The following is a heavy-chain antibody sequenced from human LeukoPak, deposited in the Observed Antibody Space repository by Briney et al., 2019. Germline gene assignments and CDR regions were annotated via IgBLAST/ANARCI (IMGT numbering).Heavy chain of an antibody. Sequence: ASVKVSCKASGYTFAGYYMHWVRQAPGQGLEWMGWINPNSGGTNYAQKFQGRVTMTRDTSISTAYMELSRLRSDDTAVYYCARWQDGGNPGFDYWGQGTLVTVSS. CDR1: GYTFAGYY. D-gene: IGHD4-23*01. CDR2: INPNSGGT. J-gene: IGHJ4*02. CDR3: ARWQDGGNPGFDY. V-gene: IGHV1-2*02.